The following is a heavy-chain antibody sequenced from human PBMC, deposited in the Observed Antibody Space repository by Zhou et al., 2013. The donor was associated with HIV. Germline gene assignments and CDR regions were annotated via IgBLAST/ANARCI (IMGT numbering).Heavy chain of an antibody. V-gene: IGHV1-18*01. J-gene: IGHJ4*02. CDR1: GYTFTNYY. CDR3: ARDGWRLPLAAVAF. D-gene: IGHD6-13*01. CDR2: INIYRGDT. Sequence: QVQLVQSDSETLRPGATAKVSCKTSGYTFTNYYISWLRQAPGQGLEWLGRINIYRGDTTFAQKFQGRLTLTSDKSTTTAHMDLRSLTSNDTAVYYCARDGWRLPLAAVAFWGQGTLVTVSS.